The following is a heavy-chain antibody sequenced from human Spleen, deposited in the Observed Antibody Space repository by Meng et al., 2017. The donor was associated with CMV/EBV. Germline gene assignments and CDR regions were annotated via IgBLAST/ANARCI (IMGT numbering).Heavy chain of an antibody. D-gene: IGHD3-3*02. J-gene: IGHJ4*02. CDR2: INHSGST. Sequence: SETLSLTCAVYGGSFSGYYWSWIRQPPGKGLEWIGEINHSGSTNYNPSLKSRVTISVDTSKNQFSLKLSSVTAADTAVYYCARDHFWSGYYDFWGQGTLVTVSS. CDR1: GGSFSGYY. V-gene: IGHV4-34*01. CDR3: ARDHFWSGYYDF.